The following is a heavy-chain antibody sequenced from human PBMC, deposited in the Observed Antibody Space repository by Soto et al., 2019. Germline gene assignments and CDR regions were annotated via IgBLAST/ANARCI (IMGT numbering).Heavy chain of an antibody. V-gene: IGHV4-39*02. Sequence: SETLSLTCTVSGGSISSSSYYWGWIRQPPGKGLEWIGSIYYSGSTYYNPSLKSRVTISVDTSKNQFSLKLSSVTAADTAVYYCAREVDGTYYDFWSGYYFVGGMDVWGQGTKVS. CDR3: AREVDGTYYDFWSGYYFVGGMDV. J-gene: IGHJ6*02. D-gene: IGHD3-3*01. CDR1: GGSISSSSYY. CDR2: IYYSGST.